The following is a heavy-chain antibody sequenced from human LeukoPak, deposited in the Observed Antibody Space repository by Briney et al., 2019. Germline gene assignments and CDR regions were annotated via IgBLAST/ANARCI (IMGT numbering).Heavy chain of an antibody. V-gene: IGHV3-74*01. J-gene: IGHJ1*01. CDR2: IKSDGST. CDR1: GFTFSSYW. Sequence: GGSLRLSCAASGFTFSSYWMHWVRQAPGKGLVWVSRIKSDGSTRYADSVKGRFTISRDNAKNTVSLQMNSLRAEDTGVYYCARAPSEIGGYYPEYFRHWGQGSLVTVSP. CDR3: ARAPSEIGGYYPEYFRH. D-gene: IGHD3-22*01.